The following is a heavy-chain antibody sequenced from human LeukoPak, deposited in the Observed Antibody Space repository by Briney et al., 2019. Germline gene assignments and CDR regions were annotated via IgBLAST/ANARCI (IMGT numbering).Heavy chain of an antibody. CDR2: IYHSGST. Sequence: PSETLSLTCTVSGGSISSYYWSWIRQPPGKGLEWIGYIYHSGSTYYNPSLKSRVTISVDRSKNQFSLKLSSVTAADTAVYYCARGIDSLTDGLDIWGQGTMVTVSS. CDR1: GGSISSYY. D-gene: IGHD1-14*01. CDR3: ARGIDSLTDGLDI. J-gene: IGHJ3*02. V-gene: IGHV4-59*12.